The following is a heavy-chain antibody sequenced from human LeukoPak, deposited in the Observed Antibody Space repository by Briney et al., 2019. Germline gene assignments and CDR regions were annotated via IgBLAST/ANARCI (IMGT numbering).Heavy chain of an antibody. CDR2: IYSSGST. J-gene: IGHJ6*02. V-gene: IGHV4-4*07. CDR1: GGSISDYY. CDR3: ARVDQNAGSADYYYHALDV. Sequence: SETLSLSCTVSGGSISDYYWSWIRQPAGKGLEWIGRIYSSGSTNYNPSLKSRVTMSVDTSKNQFSLKLSSVTAADTAIYYCARVDQNAGSADYYYHALDVWGQGTTVTVSS.